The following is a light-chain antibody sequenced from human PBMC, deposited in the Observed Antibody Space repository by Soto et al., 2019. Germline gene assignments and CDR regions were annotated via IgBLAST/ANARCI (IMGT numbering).Light chain of an antibody. CDR2: AAS. CDR1: QSISSY. Sequence: DIQMTQSPSSLSASLGDSVTIXXRASQSISSYLNWYQQKPGKAPKLXIYAASSLQSGVPSRFSGSGSGTDFTLTISSLQPEDFATYYCQQSYSTHITFGQGTRLEIK. CDR3: QQSYSTHIT. J-gene: IGKJ5*01. V-gene: IGKV1-39*01.